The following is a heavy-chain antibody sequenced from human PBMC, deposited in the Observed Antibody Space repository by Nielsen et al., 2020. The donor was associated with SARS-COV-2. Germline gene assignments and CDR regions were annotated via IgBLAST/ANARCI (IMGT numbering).Heavy chain of an antibody. V-gene: IGHV1-69*13. CDR2: VIPVFGAA. CDR3: ARVAERTGTTFFYYHNLAV. Sequence: SVPVSCKASGGSFDSYAISWVRQAPGQGLEWMGGVIPVFGAANYAQKFQGRVTITADESTSTAYLRLTNLRSDDTAVYYCARVAERTGTTFFYYHNLAVWGPGTTVIVSS. D-gene: IGHD1-1*01. J-gene: IGHJ6*02. CDR1: GGSFDSYA.